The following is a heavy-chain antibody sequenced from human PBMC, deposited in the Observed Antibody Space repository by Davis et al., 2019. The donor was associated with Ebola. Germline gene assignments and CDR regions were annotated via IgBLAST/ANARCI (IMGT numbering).Heavy chain of an antibody. Sequence: PSETLSLTCTVSGGSISSHYWSWIRQPPGKGLEWIGSTYHSGSTYYNPSLKSRVTISVDTSKNQFSLKLSSVTAADTAVYYCASTRGFCTSGVCWGLEFDYWGQGTLVTVSS. V-gene: IGHV4-59*08. J-gene: IGHJ4*02. CDR2: TYHSGST. CDR1: GGSISSHY. CDR3: ASTRGFCTSGVCWGLEFDY. D-gene: IGHD2-8*01.